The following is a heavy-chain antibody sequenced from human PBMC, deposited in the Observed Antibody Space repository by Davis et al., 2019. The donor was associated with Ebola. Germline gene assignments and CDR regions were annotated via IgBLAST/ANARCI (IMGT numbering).Heavy chain of an antibody. D-gene: IGHD2-21*02. V-gene: IGHV3-33*01. CDR3: AMPDCSGGDCFSVYIKS. CDR2: IWYDGGKK. CDR1: SFTFRTYG. Sequence: GGSLRLSCAASSFTFRTYGMHWVRQAPGKGLEWVAVIWYDGGKKFYSDSVKGRFTISRDNSDNMLYLHMNSLRVEDTAVYYCAMPDCSGGDCFSVYIKSWGQGTLVTVSS. J-gene: IGHJ4*02.